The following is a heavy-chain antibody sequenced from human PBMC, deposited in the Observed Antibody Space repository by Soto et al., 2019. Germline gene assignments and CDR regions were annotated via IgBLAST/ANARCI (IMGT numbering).Heavy chain of an antibody. D-gene: IGHD3-3*01. J-gene: IGHJ4*02. Sequence: QVQVVEAGGDLVKRGGSLRLSCATSGYTFSDDYMRWISQAPGKGLEWISYIDTSSTKIYYAYSVKGRFTISRDNAKNSLYLEMNSLRDEDTAVYYCASHYDMWSCYLSPVDYWGQGTLVTVSS. CDR3: ASHYDMWSCYLSPVDY. CDR2: IDTSSTKI. V-gene: IGHV3-11*01. CDR1: GYTFSDDY.